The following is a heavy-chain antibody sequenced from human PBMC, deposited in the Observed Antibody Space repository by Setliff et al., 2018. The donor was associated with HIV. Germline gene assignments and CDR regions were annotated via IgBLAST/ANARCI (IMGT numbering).Heavy chain of an antibody. V-gene: IGHV1-69*04. CDR3: ARGTDFWSGSSNFDY. CDR2: IIPIFGLA. D-gene: IGHD3-3*01. J-gene: IGHJ4*02. Sequence: ASVKVSCKASGDIFNNNAINWVRQAPGQGLEWMGRIIPIFGLANYARKFQGRVTITADKSTSTAYLELSSLTYDDTAIYFCARGTDFWSGSSNFDYWGQGTQVTVSS. CDR1: GDIFNNNA.